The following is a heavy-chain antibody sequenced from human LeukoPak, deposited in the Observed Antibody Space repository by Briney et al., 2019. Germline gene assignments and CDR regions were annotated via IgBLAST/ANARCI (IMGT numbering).Heavy chain of an antibody. Sequence: GRSLRLSCAASGFTFSSYGMHWVRQAPGKGLEWVALISYDGGTKYYADSVKGRFTISRDNSKNTLYLQMSSLRAEDTAVYYCARAIQYRFDPWGQGTLVTVSS. CDR1: GFTFSSYG. CDR2: ISYDGGTK. V-gene: IGHV3-30*03. CDR3: ARAIQYRFDP. D-gene: IGHD2/OR15-2a*01. J-gene: IGHJ5*02.